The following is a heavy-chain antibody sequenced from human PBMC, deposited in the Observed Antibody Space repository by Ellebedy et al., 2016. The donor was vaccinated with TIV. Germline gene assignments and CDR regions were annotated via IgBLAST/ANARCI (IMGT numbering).Heavy chain of an antibody. CDR2: IYYTGST. Sequence: GSLRLSCSVSGGSISSSSHYWGWIRQPTGKGLEWIGSIYYTGSTYYNPSLKRRVTISVDTSKNQFSLNLNSLTAADTAVYYCARQGPSITMVRGVNWFDPWGQGTLVTVSS. CDR3: ARQGPSITMVRGVNWFDP. V-gene: IGHV4-39*01. J-gene: IGHJ5*02. D-gene: IGHD3-10*01. CDR1: GGSISSSSHY.